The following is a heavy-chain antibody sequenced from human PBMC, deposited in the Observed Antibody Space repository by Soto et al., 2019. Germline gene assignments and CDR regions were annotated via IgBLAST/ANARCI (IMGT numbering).Heavy chain of an antibody. CDR2: IKQDGSEK. CDR3: ARFRLSGGEDAFDI. D-gene: IGHD2-15*01. CDR1: GFTSSSYW. J-gene: IGHJ3*02. Sequence: EVQLVESGGGLVQPGGSLRLSCAASGFTSSSYWMSWVRQAPGKGLEWVANIKQDGSEKYYVDSVKGRFTISRDNAKNSLYLQMNSLRAEDTAVYYCARFRLSGGEDAFDIWGQGTMVTVSS. V-gene: IGHV3-7*03.